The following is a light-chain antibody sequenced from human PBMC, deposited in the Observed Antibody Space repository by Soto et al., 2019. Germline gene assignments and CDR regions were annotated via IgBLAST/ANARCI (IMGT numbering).Light chain of an antibody. CDR3: QQSHSTPYT. V-gene: IGKV1-39*01. Sequence: DIQMTQSPSSLSASVGDRVTITCRAGQNINTYLNWYQQKPGKAPKLLIHASSSLQSGVPSRFRGSGSGTDFTFTISSLQPEDFAVYYCQQSHSTPYTFGQGTRLEIK. CDR1: QNINTY. CDR2: ASS. J-gene: IGKJ2*01.